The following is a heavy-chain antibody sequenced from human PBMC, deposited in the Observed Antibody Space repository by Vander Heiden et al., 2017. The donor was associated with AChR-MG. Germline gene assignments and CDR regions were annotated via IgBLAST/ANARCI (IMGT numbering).Heavy chain of an antibody. J-gene: IGHJ4*02. Sequence: QVQLQQWGAGLLKPSETLSLTCAVYGGSFSGYYRGWIRQAPGKGLEWIGEINHSGSTNYNPSLKSRVTISVDTSKNQFSLKLSSVTAADTAVYYCASDRPFWSGYYPGRWGTLDYWGQGTLVTVSS. CDR2: INHSGST. D-gene: IGHD3-3*01. CDR3: ASDRPFWSGYYPGRWGTLDY. CDR1: GGSFSGYY. V-gene: IGHV4-34*01.